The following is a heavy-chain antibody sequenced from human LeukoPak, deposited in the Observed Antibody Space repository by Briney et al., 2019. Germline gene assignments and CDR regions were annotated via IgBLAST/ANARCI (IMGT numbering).Heavy chain of an antibody. CDR2: INPDGSVK. J-gene: IGHJ4*02. CDR3: AKLLGTATRYDY. V-gene: IGHV3-7*01. CDR1: GFTFSSNW. Sequence: GGSLRLSCATSGFTFSSNWMSWVRQAPGKGLEWVASINPDGSVKRHVDSVKGRFTISRDNAKNSLSLQMDTLRAEDTAVYYCAKLLGTATRYDYWGQGTLVIVSS. D-gene: IGHD1-1*01.